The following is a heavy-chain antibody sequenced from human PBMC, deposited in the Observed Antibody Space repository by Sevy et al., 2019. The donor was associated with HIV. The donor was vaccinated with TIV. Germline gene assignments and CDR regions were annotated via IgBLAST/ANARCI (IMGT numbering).Heavy chain of an antibody. Sequence: GGSLRLSCAASGFTFSSYGMHWVRQAPGKGLEWVAVISYDGSNKYYADSVKGRFTISRDNSKNTLYLQMNSLRAEDTAVYNCAKDLDKNVDSVWDGMDVWGQGTTVTVSS. CDR2: ISYDGSNK. CDR3: AKDLDKNVDSVWDGMDV. V-gene: IGHV3-30*18. D-gene: IGHD3-16*01. CDR1: GFTFSSYG. J-gene: IGHJ6*02.